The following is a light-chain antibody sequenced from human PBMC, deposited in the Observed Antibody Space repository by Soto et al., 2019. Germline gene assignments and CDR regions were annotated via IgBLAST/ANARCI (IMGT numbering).Light chain of an antibody. CDR3: QQYCSSPYT. CDR2: GAS. V-gene: IGKV3-20*01. CDR1: QSVSSSY. J-gene: IGKJ2*01. Sequence: EIALTQSPGTLSLSPGERATLFCSASQSVSSSYLAWYQQKPGQAPRLLIYGASSRATGIPDRFSGSGSGRDITLTISRLEPEDFAVYYCQQYCSSPYTFGQGSMLEIK.